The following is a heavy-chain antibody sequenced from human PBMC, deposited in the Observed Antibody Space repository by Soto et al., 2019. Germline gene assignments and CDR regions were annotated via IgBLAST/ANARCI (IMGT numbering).Heavy chain of an antibody. V-gene: IGHV1-69*01. D-gene: IGHD2-21*01. CDR2: IIPIFDTA. J-gene: IGHJ6*02. Sequence: QVQLVQSGAEVKKPGSSVKVSCKASGGTFSSYVISWVRQAPGQGLEWMGGIIPIFDTANYAQKFQDRVTITADESTSTAYMELSSLRSEDTAVYYCAGDSRVVVSVADRSYYYYGMDVWGQGTTVTVSS. CDR1: GGTFSSYV. CDR3: AGDSRVVVSVADRSYYYYGMDV.